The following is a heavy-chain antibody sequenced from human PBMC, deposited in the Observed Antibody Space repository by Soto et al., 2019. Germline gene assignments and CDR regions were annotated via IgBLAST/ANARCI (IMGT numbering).Heavy chain of an antibody. CDR2: ISASAGTT. CDR3: AKDVSGAVTPYFDS. CDR1: GFTFTDHA. Sequence: EVQLLESGGALVQPGGSLRLSCEAFGFTFTDHAMGWVRQAPGKGLEWVSLISASAGTTYYADSVRGRFTVSRDNAKSTLYLQMTSLRAEDTALYFCAKDVSGAVTPYFDSWGQGSQVTVSS. J-gene: IGHJ4*02. D-gene: IGHD4-17*01. V-gene: IGHV3-23*01.